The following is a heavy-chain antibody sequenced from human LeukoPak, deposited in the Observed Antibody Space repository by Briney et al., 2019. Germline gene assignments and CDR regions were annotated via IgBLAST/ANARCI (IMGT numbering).Heavy chain of an antibody. CDR1: GGSISSYY. J-gene: IGHJ5*02. CDR2: IYTSGST. CDR3: ARHAELGGLDP. D-gene: IGHD1-7*01. Sequence: PSETLSLTCTVSGGSISSYYWSWLRQPPGKGLEWIGYIYTSGSTNYNPSLKSRVTISVDTSKNQFSLKLGSVTAADTAVYYCARHAELGGLDPWGQGTLVTVSS. V-gene: IGHV4-4*09.